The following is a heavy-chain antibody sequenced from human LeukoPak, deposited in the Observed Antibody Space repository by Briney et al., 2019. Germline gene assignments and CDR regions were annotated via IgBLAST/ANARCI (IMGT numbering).Heavy chain of an antibody. CDR3: ARADSGYLYYFDY. CDR1: GYTFTGYY. Sequence: ASVTVSCTASGYTFTGYYMHWVRQAPGQGLEWMGWINPNSGGTNYAQKFQGRVTMTRDTSISTAYMELSRLRSDDTAVYYCARADSGYLYYFDYWGQGTLVTVAT. D-gene: IGHD5-12*01. CDR2: INPNSGGT. V-gene: IGHV1-2*02. J-gene: IGHJ4*02.